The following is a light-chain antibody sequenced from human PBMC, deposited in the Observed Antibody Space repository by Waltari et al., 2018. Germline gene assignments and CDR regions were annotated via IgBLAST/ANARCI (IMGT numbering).Light chain of an antibody. J-gene: IGKJ1*01. V-gene: IGKV3-20*01. CDR1: QSIGIY. CDR3: QNYERLPAT. CDR2: HAS. Sequence: EIVLTQSPGTLYLSPGERATLSCRASQSIGIYLAWYQQKSGQAPRLLIYHASSRANGIPDRFSGSGSGTDFSLTISRLEPEDFAVYYCQNYERLPATFGQGTKVEIK.